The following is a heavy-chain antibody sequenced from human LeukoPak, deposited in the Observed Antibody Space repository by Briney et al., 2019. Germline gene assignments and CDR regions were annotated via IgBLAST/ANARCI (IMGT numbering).Heavy chain of an antibody. CDR1: GGSISGYY. Sequence: SETLSLTCTVSGGSISGYYWSWIRQPPGKGLEWIGYIYYTGSTNYNPSLKSRVTISVDTSKNQFSLKLSSVTAADTAVYYCARDSLAGWDAFDIWGQGTMVTVSS. CDR2: IYYTGST. CDR3: ARDSLAGWDAFDI. D-gene: IGHD6-19*01. J-gene: IGHJ3*02. V-gene: IGHV4-59*01.